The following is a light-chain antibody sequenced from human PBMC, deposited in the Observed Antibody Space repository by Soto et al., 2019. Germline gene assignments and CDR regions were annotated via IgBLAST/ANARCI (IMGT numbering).Light chain of an antibody. Sequence: DIQMTQSPSSLSASVGDRVTITCRASQSISSYLIWYQQKPGKAPKLLIFAASSVHSGVPSRFSGSGSGTDFTLTISSLQPEDFATYFCQQSYSVPWTFGRGTKVDI. CDR1: QSISSY. CDR3: QQSYSVPWT. CDR2: AAS. J-gene: IGKJ1*01. V-gene: IGKV1-39*01.